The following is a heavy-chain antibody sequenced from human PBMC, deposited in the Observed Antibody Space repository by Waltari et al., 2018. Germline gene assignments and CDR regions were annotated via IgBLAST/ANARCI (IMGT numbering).Heavy chain of an antibody. CDR2: INKDGTET. V-gene: IGHV3-7*03. CDR1: GFTLSNYW. CDR3: IRDYGSPY. D-gene: IGHD6-19*01. Sequence: EVQLVESGGDLVQPGGSLRLSCVVSGFTLSNYWMSWVRQAPGKGLEWVANINKDGTETYYVDSVRGRFTISKDDAKNSVYLQMNSLKVEDTAVYYCIRDYGSPYWGQGTLVTVSS. J-gene: IGHJ4*02.